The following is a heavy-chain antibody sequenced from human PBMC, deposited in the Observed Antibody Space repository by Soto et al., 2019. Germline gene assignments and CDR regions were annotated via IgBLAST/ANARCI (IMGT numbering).Heavy chain of an antibody. CDR3: ARSVVRGVIIKHYYYYGMDV. V-gene: IGHV1-69*13. Sequence: SVKVSCKASGGTFSGYAISWVRQAPGQGLEWMGGIIPIFGTANYAQKFQGRVTITADESTSTAYMELSSLRSEDTAVYYCARSVVRGVIIKHYYYYGMDVWGQGTTLTVSS. J-gene: IGHJ6*02. D-gene: IGHD3-10*01. CDR2: IIPIFGTA. CDR1: GGTFSGYA.